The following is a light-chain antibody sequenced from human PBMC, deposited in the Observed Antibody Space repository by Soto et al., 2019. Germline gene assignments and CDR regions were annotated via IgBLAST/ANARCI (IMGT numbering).Light chain of an antibody. CDR3: QHYDSSSLWT. V-gene: IGKV1-5*01. CDR1: QSIRSY. CDR2: DAS. J-gene: IGKJ1*01. Sequence: DIQMTQSPSTLSASVGDRVTITCRASQSIRSYLAWYQERPGKAPNLLIYDASSLRSGVPSRFSGSGSETEFTLTISCLQADDFATYYCQHYDSSSLWTFGQGTRVEIK.